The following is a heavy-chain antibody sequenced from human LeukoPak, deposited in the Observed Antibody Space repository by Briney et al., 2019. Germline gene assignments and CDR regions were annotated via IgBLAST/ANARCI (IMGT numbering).Heavy chain of an antibody. Sequence: SETLSLTCAVYGGSFSGYYWSWIRQPPGKGLEWIGEINHSGSTNYNPSLKSRVTISVDTSKNQFSLKLSSVTAADTAVYYCASLGSLYALDIWGQGTMVTVSS. J-gene: IGHJ3*02. CDR2: INHSGST. CDR3: ASLGSLYALDI. D-gene: IGHD3-10*02. V-gene: IGHV4-34*01. CDR1: GGSFSGYY.